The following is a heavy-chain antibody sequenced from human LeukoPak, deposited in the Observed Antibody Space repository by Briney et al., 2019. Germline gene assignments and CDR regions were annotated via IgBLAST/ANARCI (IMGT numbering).Heavy chain of an antibody. J-gene: IGHJ5*02. CDR1: GFTFSSYS. CDR3: ARDGWFGDYNWFDP. CDR2: ISSASNTI. D-gene: IGHD3-10*01. V-gene: IGHV3-48*04. Sequence: GGSLRPSCAASGFTFSSYSMNWVRQAPGKGLEWVSYISSASNTIYYADSVKGRFTISRDNAKNSLYLQMNSLRAEDTAMYYCARDGWFGDYNWFDPWGQGTLVTVSS.